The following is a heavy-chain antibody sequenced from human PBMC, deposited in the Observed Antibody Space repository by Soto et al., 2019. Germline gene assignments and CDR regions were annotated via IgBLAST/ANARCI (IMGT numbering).Heavy chain of an antibody. J-gene: IGHJ6*02. V-gene: IGHV1-8*01. Sequence: QVQLVQSGAEVKKPGASVKVSCKASGYTFTSYDINWVRQATGQGLEYMGWMNPNSGNTGYAQKFRGRVTMPRNTTLITAYMELSSPRSDEPAVYYRARERGRYGMDVWGQGTTVTVSS. CDR1: GYTFTSYD. CDR2: MNPNSGNT. D-gene: IGHD3-10*01. CDR3: ARERGRYGMDV.